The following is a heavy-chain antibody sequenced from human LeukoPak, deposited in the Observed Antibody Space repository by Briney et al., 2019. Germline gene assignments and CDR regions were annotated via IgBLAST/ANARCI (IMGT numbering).Heavy chain of an antibody. D-gene: IGHD4-17*01. V-gene: IGHV4-59*01. Sequence: SETLSLTCTVSGGSIKSNYWSWIRQPPGKGLEWIGYIYYSGSTNYNPSLKSRVTISVDTSKNQFSLKLSSVTAADTAVYYCARAPYGDVVDYWGQGTLVTVSS. CDR2: IYYSGST. CDR1: GGSIKSNY. J-gene: IGHJ4*02. CDR3: ARAPYGDVVDY.